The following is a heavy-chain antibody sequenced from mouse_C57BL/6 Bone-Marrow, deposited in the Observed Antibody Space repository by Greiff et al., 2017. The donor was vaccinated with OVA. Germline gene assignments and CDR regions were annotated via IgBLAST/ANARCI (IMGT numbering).Heavy chain of an antibody. V-gene: IGHV2-2*01. Sequence: QVHVKQSGPGLVQPSQSLSITCTVSGFSLTSYGVHWVRQSPGKGLEWLGVIWSGGSTDYNAAFISRLSISKDNSKSQVFFKMNSLQADDTAIYYCARKNGSSYVGYFDVWGTGTTVTVSS. CDR3: ARKNGSSYVGYFDV. CDR2: IWSGGST. D-gene: IGHD1-1*01. CDR1: GFSLTSYG. J-gene: IGHJ1*03.